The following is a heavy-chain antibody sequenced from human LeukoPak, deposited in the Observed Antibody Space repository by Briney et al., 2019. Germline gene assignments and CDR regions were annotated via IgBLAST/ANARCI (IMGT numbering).Heavy chain of an antibody. CDR1: GYTFTSYG. CDR2: ISAYNGNT. V-gene: IGHV1-18*01. CDR3: ARDRTYYYGSGSYPPDYYMDV. J-gene: IGHJ6*03. Sequence: ASVKVSCKSSGYTFTSYGISWVRQAPGQGLEWMGWISAYNGNTNYAQKLQGRDTMTTDTSTSTAYMELRSLRSDDTAVYYCARDRTYYYGSGSYPPDYYMDVWGKGTTVTVSS. D-gene: IGHD3-10*01.